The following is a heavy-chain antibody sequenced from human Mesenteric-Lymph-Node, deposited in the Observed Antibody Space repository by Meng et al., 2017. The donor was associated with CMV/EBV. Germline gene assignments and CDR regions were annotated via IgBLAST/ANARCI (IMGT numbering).Heavy chain of an antibody. Sequence: QITLKESGPTLVKPTQTLTLSCTFSGFSLSTIGVGVGWIRQPPGKALEALALIYWDDDKRYSPSLKSRLTITKDTSNNQVVLTMTNMDPVDTATYYCAHSSGIAAAGPFYFDYWGQGTLVTVSS. J-gene: IGHJ4*02. CDR2: IYWDDDK. CDR1: GFSLSTIGVG. D-gene: IGHD6-13*01. CDR3: AHSSGIAAAGPFYFDY. V-gene: IGHV2-5*02.